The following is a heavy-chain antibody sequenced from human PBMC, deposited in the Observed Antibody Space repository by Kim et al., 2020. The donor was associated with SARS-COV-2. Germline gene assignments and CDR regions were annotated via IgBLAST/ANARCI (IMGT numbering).Heavy chain of an antibody. V-gene: IGHV3-7*01. D-gene: IGHD6-25*01. J-gene: IGHJ4*02. Sequence: KFYVDSVKGRFTVSRDNAKNSVYLQMNGLRAEDTAVYYCARDDGFRSIDHWGQGTLVTVSS. CDR2: K. CDR3: ARDDGFRSIDH.